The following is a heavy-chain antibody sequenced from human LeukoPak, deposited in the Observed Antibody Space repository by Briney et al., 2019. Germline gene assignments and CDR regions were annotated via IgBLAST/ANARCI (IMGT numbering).Heavy chain of an antibody. CDR1: GGSISSGSYY. J-gene: IGHJ5*02. D-gene: IGHD1-1*01. V-gene: IGHV4-61*02. Sequence: PSETLSLTCTVSGGSISSGSYYWSWIRQPAGKGLEWIGRIYTSGSTNYNPSLKSRVTISVDTSKNQFSLKLSSVTAADTAVYYCARGETILNWFDPWGQGTLVTVSS. CDR2: IYTSGST. CDR3: ARGETILNWFDP.